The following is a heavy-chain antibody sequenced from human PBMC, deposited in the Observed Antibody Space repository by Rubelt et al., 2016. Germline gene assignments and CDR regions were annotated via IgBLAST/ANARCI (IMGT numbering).Heavy chain of an antibody. V-gene: IGHV1-18*01. Sequence: QVQLVQSGAEVKKPGASVKVSCKVSGYTLTELSMHWVRQAPGQGLEWMGWISTYSGNAKFDKNLQGRVSMTTDTSTSTAYMELRSLRSDDTAVYYCARAGYVSSWYWFDPWGQGSLVTVSS. CDR2: ISTYSGNA. CDR3: ARAGYVSSWYWFDP. J-gene: IGHJ5*02. D-gene: IGHD6-13*01. CDR1: GYTLTELS.